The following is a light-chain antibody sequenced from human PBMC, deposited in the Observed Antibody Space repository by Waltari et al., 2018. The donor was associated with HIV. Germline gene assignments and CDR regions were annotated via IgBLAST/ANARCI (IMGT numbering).Light chain of an antibody. V-gene: IGLV2-14*03. CDR1: RSDVGGYNY. Sequence: QSALTQPASVSGSPGQSITISCTGTRSDVGGYNYFSWYQQHPGKAPKLMIYDVSNRPSGVSNRFSGSKAGNTASLTISGLQAEDEADYYCSSYTSSSTPYVFGTGTKVTVL. CDR3: SSYTSSSTPYV. J-gene: IGLJ1*01. CDR2: DVS.